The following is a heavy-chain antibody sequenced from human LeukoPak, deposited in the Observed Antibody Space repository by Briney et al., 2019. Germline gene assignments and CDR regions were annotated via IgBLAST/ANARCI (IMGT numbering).Heavy chain of an antibody. V-gene: IGHV4-59*11. CDR3: ARELVDIVVVPAAMGGVAFDI. CDR2: IYYSGST. J-gene: IGHJ3*02. CDR1: GGSISSHY. Sequence: PSETLSLTCTVSGGSISSHYWSWIRQPPGKGLEWIGDIYYSGSTNYNPSLKSRVTISIDTSKNQFSLKLSSVTAADTAVYYCARELVDIVVVPAAMGGVAFDIWGQGTMVTVSS. D-gene: IGHD2-2*03.